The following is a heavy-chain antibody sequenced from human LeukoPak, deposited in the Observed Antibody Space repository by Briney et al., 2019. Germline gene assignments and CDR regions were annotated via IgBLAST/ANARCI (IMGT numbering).Heavy chain of an antibody. Sequence: GGSLRLSCAPSGFTLSSYWMSWVRQAPGKGLEWVANIKQDGSEKYYVDSVKGRFTISRDNAKNSLYLQMNSLRAEDTAVYYCARGWFGLDAFDIWGQGTMVTVSS. CDR2: IKQDGSEK. CDR3: ARGWFGLDAFDI. D-gene: IGHD3-10*01. V-gene: IGHV3-7*05. CDR1: GFTLSSYW. J-gene: IGHJ3*02.